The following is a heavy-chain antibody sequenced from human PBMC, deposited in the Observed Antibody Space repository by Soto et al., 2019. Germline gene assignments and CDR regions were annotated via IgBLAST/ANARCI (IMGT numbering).Heavy chain of an antibody. D-gene: IGHD3-10*01. J-gene: IGHJ3*02. CDR3: AKNLLVTMPDAFDI. CDR1: GYTFTGYY. CDR2: INPNSGGT. V-gene: IGHV1-2*02. Sequence: ASVKVSCKASGYTFTGYYMHWVRQAPGQGLEWMGWINPNSGGTNYAQNFQGRVTMTRDTSIGTAYMELSRLRSDDTAVYYCAKNLLVTMPDAFDIWGQGTMVTVSS.